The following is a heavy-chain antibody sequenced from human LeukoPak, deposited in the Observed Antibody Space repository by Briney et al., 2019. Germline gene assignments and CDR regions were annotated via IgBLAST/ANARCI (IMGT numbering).Heavy chain of an antibody. D-gene: IGHD2-2*01. V-gene: IGHV4-34*01. J-gene: IGHJ6*02. CDR1: GGSFSGYY. CDR3: ARGLPFYCSSTSCYRYYYGMDV. Sequence: KTSETLSLTCAVYGGSFSGYYWSWIRQPPGKGLEWIGEINHSGSTNYNPSLKSRVTISVDTSKNQFSLKLSSVTAADTAVYYCARGLPFYCSSTSCYRYYYGMDVWGQGTTVTVSS. CDR2: INHSGST.